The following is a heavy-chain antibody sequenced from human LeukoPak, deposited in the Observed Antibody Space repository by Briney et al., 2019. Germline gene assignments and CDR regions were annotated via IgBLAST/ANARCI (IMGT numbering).Heavy chain of an antibody. D-gene: IGHD2-2*01. J-gene: IGHJ5*02. CDR1: GGSISSYY. CDR3: ARSGYQLLRRGRFDP. Sequence: SETLSLTCTVSGGSISSYYWSWIRQPPGKGLEWIGEINHSGSTNYNPSLKSRVTISVDTSKNQFSLKLSSVTAADTAVYYCARSGYQLLRRGRFDPWGQGTLVTVSS. V-gene: IGHV4-34*01. CDR2: INHSGST.